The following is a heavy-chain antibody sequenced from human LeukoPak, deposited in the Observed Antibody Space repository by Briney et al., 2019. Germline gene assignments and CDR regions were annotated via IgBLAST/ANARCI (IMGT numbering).Heavy chain of an antibody. V-gene: IGHV4-34*01. Sequence: PSETLSLTCAAYGGAFSGYYWSWIRQPPGKGLEWIGEINHSGDTKYNPFLKSRVSMSVDVSKDQFSLKLTSLTAADTAVYYCARGSRNYNNYEGADYWGQGTLVTVSS. CDR1: GGAFSGYY. CDR3: ARGSRNYNNYEGADY. D-gene: IGHD4-11*01. CDR2: INHSGDT. J-gene: IGHJ4*02.